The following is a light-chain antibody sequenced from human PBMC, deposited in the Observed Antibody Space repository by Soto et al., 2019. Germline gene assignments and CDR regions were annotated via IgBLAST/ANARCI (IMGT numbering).Light chain of an antibody. J-gene: IGKJ2*01. CDR2: DAS. CDR3: QQYNSYLYT. CDR1: QSISSW. V-gene: IGKV1-5*01. Sequence: DIQMTQSPSTLSASVGDRVTITCRASQSISSWLAWYRQKPGKAPKLLIYDASSLESGVPSRFSGSGSGTEFTLTISSLQPDDFATYYCQQYNSYLYTFGQGTKVDIK.